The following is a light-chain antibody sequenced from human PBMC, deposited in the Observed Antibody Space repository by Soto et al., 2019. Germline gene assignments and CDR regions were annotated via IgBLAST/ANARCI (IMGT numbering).Light chain of an antibody. CDR3: SSYTSSTTPVV. V-gene: IGLV2-14*01. Sequence: QSALTQPASVSGSPGQSITISCTGTSSDVGGYNYVSWYQQHPGKAPKLMIYEVSDRPSGVSNRFSGSKSGNTASLTISWLHAADEADYYCSSYTSSTTPVVFGGGTKLTVL. CDR2: EVS. J-gene: IGLJ2*01. CDR1: SSDVGGYNY.